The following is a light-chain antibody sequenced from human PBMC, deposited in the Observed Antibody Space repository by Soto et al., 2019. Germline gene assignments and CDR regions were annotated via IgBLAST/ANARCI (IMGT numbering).Light chain of an antibody. Sequence: QSVLTQPPSVSGAPGQRVTISCTGSSSNIGAGYDVNWYQQLPGTAPKLLIYGNTKRPSGVPDRFSGSKSGTSASLAITGLQAEDEADYYCQSYDNRLSASVFGGGTKLTVL. J-gene: IGLJ2*01. CDR1: SSNIGAGYD. CDR2: GNT. V-gene: IGLV1-40*01. CDR3: QSYDNRLSASV.